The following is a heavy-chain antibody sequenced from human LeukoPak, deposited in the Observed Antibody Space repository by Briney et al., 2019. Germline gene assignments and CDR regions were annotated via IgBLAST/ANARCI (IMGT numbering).Heavy chain of an antibody. D-gene: IGHD4-17*01. CDR1: GGTFTSYA. CDR2: IIPILGIA. Sequence: SVKVSCKASGGTFTSYAISWVRQAPGQGLEWMGRIIPILGIANYAQKFQGRVTMTEDTSTDTAYMELSSLRSEDTAVYYCATYRGDYGEEYFDYWGQGTLVTVSS. CDR3: ATYRGDYGEEYFDY. V-gene: IGHV1-69*04. J-gene: IGHJ4*02.